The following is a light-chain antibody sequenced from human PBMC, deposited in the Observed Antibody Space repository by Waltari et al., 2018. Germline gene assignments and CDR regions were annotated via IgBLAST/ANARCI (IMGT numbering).Light chain of an antibody. V-gene: IGLV2-14*03. Sequence: QSALTQPASVSGSPGHSITLSCTRTSTDVGASDYVSWYQQYPGKAPQLVIHDVSSPPSGTSDRFSGSKSGNTASLIISGLQADDEADYYCSSYTASRHYVFGTGTKVTVL. J-gene: IGLJ1*01. CDR2: DVS. CDR3: SSYTASRHYV. CDR1: STDVGASDY.